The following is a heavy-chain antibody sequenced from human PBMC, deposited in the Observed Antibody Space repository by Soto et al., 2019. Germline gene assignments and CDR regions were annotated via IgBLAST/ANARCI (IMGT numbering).Heavy chain of an antibody. CDR3: ARDQRGRGDV. CDR2: INHSGST. D-gene: IGHD3-10*01. CDR1: GGSFSGYY. Sequence: PSETLSLTCAVYGGSFSGYYWSWIRQPPGKGLEWIGEINHSGSTNYNPSLKSRVTISVDTSKNQFSLKLSSVTAADTAVYYCARDQRGRGDVRGQGNTVTVSS. V-gene: IGHV4-34*01. J-gene: IGHJ6*02.